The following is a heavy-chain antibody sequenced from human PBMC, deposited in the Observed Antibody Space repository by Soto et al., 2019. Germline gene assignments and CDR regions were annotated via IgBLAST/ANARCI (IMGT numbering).Heavy chain of an antibody. CDR2: IYFTGST. D-gene: IGHD6-6*01. CDR3: ARHTSSSVYFDY. V-gene: IGHV4-39*01. J-gene: IGHJ4*02. CDR1: GGSISSSSSY. Sequence: QLQLQESGPGLVKPSETLSLTCTVSGGSISSSSSYWGWIRQPPGKGLEWVGTIYFTGSTYQNPSLKSRVTMSVDTSKNQFSLKLPSVPAADTAVYYCARHTSSSVYFDYWGQGNLVTVSS.